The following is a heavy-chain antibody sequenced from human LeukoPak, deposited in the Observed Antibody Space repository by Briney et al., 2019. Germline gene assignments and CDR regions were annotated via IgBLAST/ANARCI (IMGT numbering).Heavy chain of an antibody. J-gene: IGHJ4*02. CDR1: VYTFTIYD. CDR3: ARGYEERQLDY. Sequence: ASVTVSCKSSVYTFTIYDINWVRQATGQGLEWMGWMNPNSGNTGYAQKFQGRVTITRNTSISTAYMELSSLRSEDTAVYYCARGYEERQLDYWGQGTLVTVSS. CDR2: MNPNSGNT. D-gene: IGHD6-13*01. V-gene: IGHV1-8*03.